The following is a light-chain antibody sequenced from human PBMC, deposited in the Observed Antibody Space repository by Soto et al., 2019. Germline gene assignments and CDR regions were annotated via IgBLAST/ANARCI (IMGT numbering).Light chain of an antibody. CDR2: AAS. V-gene: IGKV1-6*01. CDR3: QQDYSYPLT. Sequence: AIKMTQSPSSLSASVGDRVTITCRASQGIRDDLGWYQQKPGKAPKLLMYAASTLQSGVPSRFSGSGSGTDFTLTISSLQPEDFATYYCQQDYSYPLTFGQGTKVEIK. J-gene: IGKJ1*01. CDR1: QGIRDD.